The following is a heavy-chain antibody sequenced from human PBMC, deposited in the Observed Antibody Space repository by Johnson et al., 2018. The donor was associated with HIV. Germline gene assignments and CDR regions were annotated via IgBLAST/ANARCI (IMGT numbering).Heavy chain of an antibody. J-gene: IGHJ3*02. CDR1: GFTFSSSG. Sequence: VQLVESGGGVVQPGRSLRLSCAASGFTFSSSGMHWVRQAPGKGLEWVAVIFDDGSNKYYADSVKGRFTISRDNSKNTLYLQMNSLRAEDTAVYYCARASGSFGFVIWGQGTMVTVSS. CDR3: ARASGSFGFVI. D-gene: IGHD3-3*01. V-gene: IGHV3-30*03. CDR2: IFDDGSNK.